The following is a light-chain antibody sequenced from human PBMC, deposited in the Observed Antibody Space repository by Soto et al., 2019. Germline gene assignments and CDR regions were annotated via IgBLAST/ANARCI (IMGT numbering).Light chain of an antibody. CDR3: EQDGSSPRT. J-gene: IGKJ1*01. CDR2: GVS. Sequence: EVVLTQSPSYLSSFPGDRVTLSSIASQAVNTGLAWYQHKPGQAPRLLIYGVSSRATGIPDRFSGSGSGTDFTLTISRLEPEDSAVYYCEQDGSSPRTFGQGTKVDIK. CDR1: QAVNTG. V-gene: IGKV3-20*01.